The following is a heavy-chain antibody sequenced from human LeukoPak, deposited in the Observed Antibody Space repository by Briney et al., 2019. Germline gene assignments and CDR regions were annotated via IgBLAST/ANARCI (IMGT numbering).Heavy chain of an antibody. D-gene: IGHD6-6*01. CDR2: ISYDGSNK. J-gene: IGHJ4*02. V-gene: IGHV3-30*03. Sequence: PGGSLRLSCAASGFTFSSYGMHWVRQAPGKGLEWVALISYDGSNKYYADSVKGRFTISRDNSKNTLYLQMNSLRAEDTAVYYCVSQLAHGLDYWGQGTLVTVSS. CDR3: VSQLAHGLDY. CDR1: GFTFSSYG.